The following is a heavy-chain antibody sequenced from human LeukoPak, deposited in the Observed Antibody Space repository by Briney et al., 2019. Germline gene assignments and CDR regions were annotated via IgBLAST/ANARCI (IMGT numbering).Heavy chain of an antibody. CDR3: ARGEGGCSSTSCYTYPFDY. V-gene: IGHV4-34*01. J-gene: IGHJ4*02. D-gene: IGHD2-2*02. CDR1: GGSFSGYY. Sequence: SETLSLTCAVYGGSFSGYYWSWIRQPPGKGLEWIGEINHSGSTNYNPSLKSRVTISVDTSNNQFSLKLSSVTAADTAVYYCARGEGGCSSTSCYTYPFDYWGQGTLVTVSS. CDR2: INHSGST.